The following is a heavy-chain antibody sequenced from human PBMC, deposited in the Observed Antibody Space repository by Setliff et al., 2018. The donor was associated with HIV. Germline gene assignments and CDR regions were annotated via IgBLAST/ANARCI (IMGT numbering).Heavy chain of an antibody. CDR1: GGTLSGFAISYA. V-gene: IGHV1-69*13. CDR2: IIPVFGTT. Sequence: VASVKVSCKASGGTLSGFAISYAISWVRQAPGQGLEWMGGIIPVFGTTNYAQKFQDRITITADESTSTAYMELSSLRSEDTAVYYCASPHGYCPDGSCSLVGAFDFWGQGTMVTVSS. J-gene: IGHJ3*01. D-gene: IGHD2-8*01. CDR3: ASPHGYCPDGSCSLVGAFDF.